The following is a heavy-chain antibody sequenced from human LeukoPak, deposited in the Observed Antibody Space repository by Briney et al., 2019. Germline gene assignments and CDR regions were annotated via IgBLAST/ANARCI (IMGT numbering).Heavy chain of an antibody. D-gene: IGHD3-10*01. CDR3: AREAITMVREEPFDY. CDR1: GGSFSGYY. CDR2: INHSGST. Sequence: SETLSLTCAVYGGSFSGYYWSWIRQPPGKGLEWIGEINHSGSTNYNPSLKSRVTISVDTSKNQFSLKLSSVAAADTAVYYCAREAITMVREEPFDYWGHGSLVTVSS. J-gene: IGHJ4*01. V-gene: IGHV4-34*01.